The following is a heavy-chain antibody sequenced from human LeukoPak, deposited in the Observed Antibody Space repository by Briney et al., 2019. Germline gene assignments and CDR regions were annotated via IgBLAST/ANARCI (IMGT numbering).Heavy chain of an antibody. J-gene: IGHJ6*03. CDR3: ARVVTTYYYYMDV. Sequence: KASETVSLTCTVSGGSISTSNYYWGWIRQPPGKGLEWIGNIFYSGSTYYSPSLKSRVTISLDTSRNQFSLKLSSVTAADTAVYYCARVVTTYYYYMDVWGKGTTVTISS. CDR2: IFYSGST. D-gene: IGHD3-22*01. V-gene: IGHV4-39*07. CDR1: GGSISTSNYY.